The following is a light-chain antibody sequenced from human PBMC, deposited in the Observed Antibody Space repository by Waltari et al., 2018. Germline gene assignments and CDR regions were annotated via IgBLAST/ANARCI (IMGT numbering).Light chain of an antibody. V-gene: IGLV2-14*01. J-gene: IGLJ2*01. CDR3: SSYTTTNTVV. CDR1: SNDVGAYNY. CDR2: EVN. Sequence: QSALTQPASVSGSPGQPTTISCTGSSNDVGAYNYVSWYQQHPGKAPKLIIYEVNNRPSGISYRFSGSHSGNTASLTISGLQADDEAYYHCSSYTTTNTVVFGGGTTLTVL.